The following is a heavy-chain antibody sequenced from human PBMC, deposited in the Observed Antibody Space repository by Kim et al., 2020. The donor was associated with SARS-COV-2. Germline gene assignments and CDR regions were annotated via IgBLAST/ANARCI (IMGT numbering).Heavy chain of an antibody. Sequence: GGSLRLSCAASGFTFSSYSMNWVRQAPGKGLEWVSSISSSGSYIYYADSVKGRFTISRDNAKNSLYLQMNSLRAEDTAVYYCASQEVPAAMPYYYNGIDVWGQGTTVTVSS. CDR1: GFTFSSYS. CDR3: ASQEVPAAMPYYYNGIDV. CDR2: ISSSGSYI. J-gene: IGHJ6*02. D-gene: IGHD2-2*01. V-gene: IGHV3-21*01.